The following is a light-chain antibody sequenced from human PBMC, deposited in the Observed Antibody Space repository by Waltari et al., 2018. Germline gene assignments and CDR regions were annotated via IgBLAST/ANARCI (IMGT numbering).Light chain of an antibody. V-gene: IGLV2-14*01. Sequence: QLASVSGSPGQSITISCTGTSSDVGGYNYVSWYQQQPGKVPKLLIFDVSNRPSGVSNRFSGSKSGNTASLTISGLQAEDESDYYCCSFTSRSTWVFGGGTKLTVL. CDR2: DVS. J-gene: IGLJ3*02. CDR3: CSFTSRSTWV. CDR1: SSDVGGYNY.